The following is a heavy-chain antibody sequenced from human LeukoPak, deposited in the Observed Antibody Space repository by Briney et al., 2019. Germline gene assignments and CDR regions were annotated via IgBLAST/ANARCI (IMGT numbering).Heavy chain of an antibody. V-gene: IGHV3-48*04. CDR1: GFTFSTNS. CDR2: ISSTGGTI. D-gene: IGHD1-26*01. J-gene: IGHJ3*02. CDR3: ARDIVGATGDAFDI. Sequence: GGSLRLSCAASGFTFSTNSMNWVRQAPGKGLEWVSYISSTGGTIYYADSMKGRFTISRDNAKNSLYLQMNSLRAEDTAVYYCARDIVGATGDAFDIWGQGTMVTVSS.